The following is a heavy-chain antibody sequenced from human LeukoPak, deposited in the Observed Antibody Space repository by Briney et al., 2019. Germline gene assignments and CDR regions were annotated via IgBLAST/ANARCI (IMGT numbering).Heavy chain of an antibody. V-gene: IGHV5-51*01. CDR3: ARRTQNFFDP. J-gene: IGHJ5*02. CDR2: IHPGDSNT. CDR1: GYSFTNYW. Sequence: GESLKISCKGSGYSFTNYWIGWVRQMPGKGLEWMGIIHPGDSNTRYSPSFQGQVAISADKSINTAYLQWSSLKASDTAMYYCARRTQNFFDPWGQGTLVTVSS. D-gene: IGHD1-1*01.